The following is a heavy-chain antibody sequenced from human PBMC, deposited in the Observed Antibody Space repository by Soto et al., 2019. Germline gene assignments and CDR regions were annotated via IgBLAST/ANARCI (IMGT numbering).Heavy chain of an antibody. Sequence: SVKVSCKASGGTFSSYAISWVRQAPGQGLEWMGGIIPIFGTANYAQKFQGRVTITADESTSTAYMEMSSLRSEDTAVYYCASAPSYYDSSGYYPGYFDYWGQGTLVTVSS. J-gene: IGHJ4*02. CDR2: IIPIFGTA. CDR3: ASAPSYYDSSGYYPGYFDY. CDR1: GGTFSSYA. D-gene: IGHD3-22*01. V-gene: IGHV1-69*13.